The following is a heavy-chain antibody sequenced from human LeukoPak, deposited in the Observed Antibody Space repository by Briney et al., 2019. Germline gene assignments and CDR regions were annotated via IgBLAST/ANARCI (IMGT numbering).Heavy chain of an antibody. D-gene: IGHD3-10*01. V-gene: IGHV4-39*01. CDR2: IYYSGSP. Sequence: SETLSLTCTVSGGSISSSSSYWGWVRQPPGKGLEWIGSIYYSGSPYYNPSLKSRVTISADTSKEQFSLKLRYVSAADTAVYFCARHRWMEVYGSGSYYLDHWGQGTLVTVSS. J-gene: IGHJ4*02. CDR1: GGSISSSSSY. CDR3: ARHRWMEVYGSGSYYLDH.